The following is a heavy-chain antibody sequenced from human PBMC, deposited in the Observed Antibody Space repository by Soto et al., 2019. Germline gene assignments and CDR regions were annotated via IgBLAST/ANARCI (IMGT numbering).Heavy chain of an antibody. J-gene: IGHJ4*02. Sequence: SETLSLTCAVYGGSFSGYYWSWIRQPPGKGLEWIGEINHSGSTNYNPSLKSRVTISVDTSKNQFSLKLSSVTAADTAVYYCAGGPLQKGVGDYWGQGTLVTVSS. V-gene: IGHV4-34*01. D-gene: IGHD4-4*01. CDR1: GGSFSGYY. CDR2: INHSGST. CDR3: AGGPLQKGVGDY.